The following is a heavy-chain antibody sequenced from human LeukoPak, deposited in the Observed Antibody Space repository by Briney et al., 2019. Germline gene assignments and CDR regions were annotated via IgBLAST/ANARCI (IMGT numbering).Heavy chain of an antibody. D-gene: IGHD1-7*01. Sequence: SVKVSCKASGGTFSSYAISWVRQAPGQGLEWMGGIIPIFGTANYAQKFQGRVTITADESTSTAYMELSSLRSEDTAVYYCARGGWNYSGVDYYYGMDVWGRGTTVTVSS. V-gene: IGHV1-69*13. CDR2: IIPIFGTA. CDR1: GGTFSSYA. J-gene: IGHJ6*02. CDR3: ARGGWNYSGVDYYYGMDV.